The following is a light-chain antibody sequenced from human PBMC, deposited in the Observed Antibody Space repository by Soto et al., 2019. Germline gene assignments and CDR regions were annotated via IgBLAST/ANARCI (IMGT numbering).Light chain of an antibody. Sequence: DIVMTQSPDSLAVSLGERATINCKSSQSVLYSSNNRNYLAWYQQKPGQPPKLLIYWASTRESGVPDRFSVSGSGTDFTLTISNLQAEDVAVYYCQQYRTTPSWTFGQGTKVEIK. J-gene: IGKJ1*01. CDR3: QQYRTTPSWT. CDR1: QSVLYSSNNRNY. CDR2: WAS. V-gene: IGKV4-1*01.